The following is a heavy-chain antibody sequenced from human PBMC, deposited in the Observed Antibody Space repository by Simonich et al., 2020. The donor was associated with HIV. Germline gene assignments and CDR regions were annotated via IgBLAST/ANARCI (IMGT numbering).Heavy chain of an antibody. CDR2: MKGEGSST. CDR3: ARFGYYDSSGYYGYLQH. CDR1: GFTFSSYW. Sequence: EVQLVESGGGLVQPGGSLSLSCAASGFTFSSYWMNWVRQAPGTGRVGVYRMKGEGSSTNYADSVMGRFTNSRDNAKNTRYLQMNSLRVEDTAVYFCARFGYYDSSGYYGYLQHWGQGTLVTVSS. J-gene: IGHJ1*01. V-gene: IGHV3-74*01. D-gene: IGHD3-22*01.